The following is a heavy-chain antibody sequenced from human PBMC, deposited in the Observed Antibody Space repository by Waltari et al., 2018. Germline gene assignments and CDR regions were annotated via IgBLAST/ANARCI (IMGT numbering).Heavy chain of an antibody. D-gene: IGHD2-21*02. CDR1: GGTFSSYA. J-gene: IGHJ3*02. V-gene: IGHV1-69*02. CDR3: ASGGDSGAFDI. Sequence: QVQLVQSGAEVKKPGSSVKVSCKDSGGTFSSYAISWVRQAPGQGLEWMGSMQINFGKANYAQKVQGRVTITADKSKTTAYMELSSLRSEDTAMYYCASGGDSGAFDIWGQGTMVTVSS. CDR2: MQINFGKA.